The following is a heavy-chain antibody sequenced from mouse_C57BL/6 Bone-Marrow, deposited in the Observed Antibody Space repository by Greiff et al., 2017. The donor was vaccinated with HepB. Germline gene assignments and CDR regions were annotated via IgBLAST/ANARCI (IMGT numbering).Heavy chain of an antibody. Sequence: EVHLVESGGGLVKPGGSLKLSCAASGFTFSSYTMSWVRQTPEKRLEWVATISGGGGNTYYPDSVKGRFTISRDNAKNTLYLQMSSLRSEDTALYYCARRHYSNYEDWYFDVWGTGTTVTVSS. CDR2: ISGGGGNT. CDR3: ARRHYSNYEDWYFDV. CDR1: GFTFSSYT. D-gene: IGHD2-5*01. J-gene: IGHJ1*03. V-gene: IGHV5-9*01.